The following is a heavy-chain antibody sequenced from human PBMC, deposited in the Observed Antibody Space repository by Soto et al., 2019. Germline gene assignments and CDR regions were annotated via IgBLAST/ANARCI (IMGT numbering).Heavy chain of an antibody. CDR2: ISGSGGST. D-gene: IGHD6-13*01. CDR3: AKENGYSSSWFAFDY. CDR1: GFTFSSYA. J-gene: IGHJ4*02. Sequence: EVQLLESGGGLVQPGGSLRLSCAASGFTFSSYAMSWVRQAPGKGLEWVSAISGSGGSTYYADSVKGRFTISRDNSKNTLDLQMSSLRAEDTAVYYCAKENGYSSSWFAFDYWGQGTLVTVSS. V-gene: IGHV3-23*01.